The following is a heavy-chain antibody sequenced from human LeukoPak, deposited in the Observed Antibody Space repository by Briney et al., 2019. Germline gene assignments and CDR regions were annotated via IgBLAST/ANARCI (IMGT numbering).Heavy chain of an antibody. CDR1: GYSISSGYY. V-gene: IGHV4-38-2*02. D-gene: IGHD4-17*01. CDR2: RHHSGST. Sequence: SETLSLTCTVSGYSISSGYYWGWIRQPPGKGLEWIAYRHHSGSTSYNPSLKSRVTMSVDTSKNQFSLKLSSVTAADTAVYYCARDPQGYGGYGRWYYYMDVWGKGTTVTISS. J-gene: IGHJ6*03. CDR3: ARDPQGYGGYGRWYYYMDV.